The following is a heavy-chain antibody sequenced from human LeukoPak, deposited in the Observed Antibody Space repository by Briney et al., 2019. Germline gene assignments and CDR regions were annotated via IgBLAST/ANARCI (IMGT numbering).Heavy chain of an antibody. CDR3: ARAKKAVAGFFDY. Sequence: PSETLSLTCTVSGGSISSGSYYWSWVRQPPGKGLEWIGYIYYSGSTNYNPSLKSRVSISIDTSKNQLSLKLSSVTAADTAVYYCARAKKAVAGFFDYWGQGTLVIVSS. V-gene: IGHV4-61*01. J-gene: IGHJ4*02. CDR1: GGSISSGSYY. CDR2: IYYSGST. D-gene: IGHD6-19*01.